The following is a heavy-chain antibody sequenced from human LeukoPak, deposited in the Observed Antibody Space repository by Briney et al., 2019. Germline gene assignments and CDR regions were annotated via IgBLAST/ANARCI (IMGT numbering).Heavy chain of an antibody. V-gene: IGHV1-69*10. CDR3: ARDLGGATTSGDAFDI. Sequence: ASVTVSCTASGGTFSSYAISWVRQAPGQGLEWMGGIIPILGIANYAQKFQGRVTITADKSTSTAYMELSSLRSEDTAVYYCARDLGGATTSGDAFDIWGQGTMVTVSS. CDR2: IIPILGIA. D-gene: IGHD1-26*01. J-gene: IGHJ3*02. CDR1: GGTFSSYA.